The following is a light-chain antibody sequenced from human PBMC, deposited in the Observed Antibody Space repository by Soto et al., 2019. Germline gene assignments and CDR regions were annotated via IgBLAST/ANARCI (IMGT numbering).Light chain of an antibody. J-gene: IGLJ1*01. CDR1: SSDVGGYNY. CDR2: EVY. V-gene: IGLV2-8*01. CDR3: SSYVGTNSYV. Sequence: QSVLTQPPSASGSPGQSVTISCTGTSSDVGGYNYVSWYQHHPGKAPKLIIYEVYKRPSGVPDRFSASKSGNTAALTVSGLQAEDEADYYCSSYVGTNSYVFGTGTKVTV.